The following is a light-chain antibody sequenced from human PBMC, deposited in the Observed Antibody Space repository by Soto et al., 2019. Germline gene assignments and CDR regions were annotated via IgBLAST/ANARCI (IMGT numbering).Light chain of an antibody. J-gene: IGKJ1*01. CDR1: QSISSW. Sequence: DIQMTQSPSTLAASVGDRVSITCRASQSISSWLASYQQKPGKAPKLLIYKASTLKSGVPSRFSGSGSGTEFTLTISSLQPEDFATYYCLKDYNYPWTFGQGTKVDIK. V-gene: IGKV1-5*03. CDR3: LKDYNYPWT. CDR2: KAS.